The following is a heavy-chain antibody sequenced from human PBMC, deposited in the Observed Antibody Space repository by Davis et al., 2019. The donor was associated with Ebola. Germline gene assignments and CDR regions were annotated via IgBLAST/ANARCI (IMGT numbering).Heavy chain of an antibody. D-gene: IGHD1-26*01. Sequence: PGGSLRLSCAASGFTFSSYWMHWVRQAPGKGLEWISGINWNGGSTGYADSVKGRFTISRDNAKNSLYLQMNGLRVEDTAIYYCAKDTTNIWFDVWGQGTTVTVSS. V-gene: IGHV3-20*04. CDR1: GFTFSSYW. J-gene: IGHJ3*01. CDR2: INWNGGST. CDR3: AKDTTNIWFDV.